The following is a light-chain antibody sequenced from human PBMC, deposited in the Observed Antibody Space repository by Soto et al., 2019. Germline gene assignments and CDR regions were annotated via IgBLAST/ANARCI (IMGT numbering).Light chain of an antibody. CDR3: SSYTSSSTYV. CDR2: DVS. J-gene: IGLJ1*01. V-gene: IGLV2-14*01. Sequence: QSALTQPASVSGSPGQSITISCTGTSSGVGGYNYVSWYQQHPGKAPKLRIYDVSNRPSGVSNRFSGSKSGNTASLTISGLQAEDESDYYGSSYTSSSTYVFGTGTKLTVL. CDR1: SSGVGGYNY.